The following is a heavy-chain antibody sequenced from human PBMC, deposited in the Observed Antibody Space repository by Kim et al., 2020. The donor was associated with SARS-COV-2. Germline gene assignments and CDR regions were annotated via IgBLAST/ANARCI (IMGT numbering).Heavy chain of an antibody. CDR2: INHNGDT. CDR3: ARALSTRIFDL. CDR1: GGPFNDYY. J-gene: IGHJ4*02. Sequence: SETLSLTCAIYGGPFNDYYWTWVRQSPTTGLEWIGEINHNGDTNYSPSLKSRVTLSVFTSKMQVSLNLNSVTAADTAVYYCARALSTRIFDLWGPGTLVTVSS. V-gene: IGHV4-34*01.